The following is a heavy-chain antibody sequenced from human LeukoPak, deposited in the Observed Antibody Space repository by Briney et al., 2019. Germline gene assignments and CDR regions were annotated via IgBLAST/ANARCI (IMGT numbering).Heavy chain of an antibody. Sequence: ASVKVSCKASGYTFTSYDINWVRQATGQGLEWMGWMNPNSGNTDYAQKFQGRVTMTRNTSISTAYMELSSLRSEDTAVYYCARAIRLRRVPYYYYGMDVWGQGTTVTVSS. CDR2: MNPNSGNT. J-gene: IGHJ6*02. CDR3: ARAIRLRRVPYYYYGMDV. V-gene: IGHV1-8*01. D-gene: IGHD6-25*01. CDR1: GYTFTSYD.